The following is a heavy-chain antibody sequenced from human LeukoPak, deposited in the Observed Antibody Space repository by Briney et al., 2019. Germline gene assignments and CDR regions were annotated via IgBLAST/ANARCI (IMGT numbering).Heavy chain of an antibody. CDR3: AKEPPQCGADCFSLLDY. CDR1: GFTFSTYS. J-gene: IGHJ4*02. V-gene: IGHV3-23*01. D-gene: IGHD2-21*02. Sequence: GGSLRLSCAASGFTFSTYSMSWVRQAPGKGLEWVSLISSGGRTYYADSAKGRFTISRANSKTMLFLQMNSLRADDTAVYFCAKEPPQCGADCFSLLDYWGQGTLVTVSS. CDR2: ISSGGRT.